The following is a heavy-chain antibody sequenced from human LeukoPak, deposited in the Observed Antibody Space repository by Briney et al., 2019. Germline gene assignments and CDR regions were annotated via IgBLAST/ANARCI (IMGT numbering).Heavy chain of an antibody. Sequence: SETLSLTCTVSGGSISSYYWSWIRQPPGKGLEWIGYIYTSGSTNYNPSLKSRVTISVDTSKNQFSLKLSSVTAADTAVYYCARSYSSSSFWFNPWGQGTLVTVSS. CDR3: ARSYSSSSFWFNP. CDR1: GGSISSYY. CDR2: IYTSGST. D-gene: IGHD6-6*01. J-gene: IGHJ5*02. V-gene: IGHV4-4*09.